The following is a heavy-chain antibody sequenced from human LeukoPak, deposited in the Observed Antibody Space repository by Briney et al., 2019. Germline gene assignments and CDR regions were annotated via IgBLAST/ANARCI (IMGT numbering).Heavy chain of an antibody. CDR3: ARGYSGSFLSPYNWFDP. CDR1: DGSISSYY. V-gene: IGHV4-59*12. D-gene: IGHD1-26*01. Sequence: SETLSLTCTVSDGSISSYYWSWIRQPPGKGLEWIGYIYYSGSTNYNPSLKSRVTISVDKSKNQFSLKLSSVTAADTAVYYCARGYSGSFLSPYNWFDPWGQGTLVTVSS. CDR2: IYYSGST. J-gene: IGHJ5*02.